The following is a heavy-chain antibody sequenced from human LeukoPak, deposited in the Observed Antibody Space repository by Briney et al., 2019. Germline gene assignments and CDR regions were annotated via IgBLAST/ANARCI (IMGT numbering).Heavy chain of an antibody. V-gene: IGHV3-74*01. CDR2: INRDGGTT. D-gene: IGHD3-22*01. CDR1: GFTFSSYW. J-gene: IGHJ4*02. CDR3: AKDPDTYYDSSGYYRERGY. Sequence: GGSLRLSCAASGFTFSSYWMHWVRQTPGKGLVWVSHINRDGGTTNYADSVKGRFTISRENAKNTLYLQMNSLRAEDTAVYYCAKDPDTYYDSSGYYRERGYWGQGTLVTVSS.